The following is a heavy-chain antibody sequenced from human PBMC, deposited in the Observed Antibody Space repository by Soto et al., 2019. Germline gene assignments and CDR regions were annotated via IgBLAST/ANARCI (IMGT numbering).Heavy chain of an antibody. J-gene: IGHJ6*03. CDR1: GDSVSSNSAG. V-gene: IGHV6-1*01. D-gene: IGHD5-12*01. CDR2: TYYKSKWFN. Sequence: QVQLQLSGPGLMKPSQTLSLTYAISGDSVSSNSAGWNWVRQTPSRGLEWLGRTYYKSKWFNNYAVSVKSRITINPDTSQNQFSLQLDSVTPEDTAVYYCARGSWDDVSGHYYMDVWGKGTTVTVSS. CDR3: ARGSWDDVSGHYYMDV.